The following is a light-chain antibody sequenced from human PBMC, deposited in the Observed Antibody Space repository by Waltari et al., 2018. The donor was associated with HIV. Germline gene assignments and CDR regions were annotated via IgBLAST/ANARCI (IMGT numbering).Light chain of an antibody. Sequence: QSVLTQPPSASGTPGQRVTISCSGSSSNIENDNVYWYQQLTGEAPRLLIYKDTQRPSGVPDRFTGSKSGTSASLAISGLRSEDEADYYCVGWDSRLSGYVFGSGTKVTVL. CDR1: SSNIENDN. CDR3: VGWDSRLSGYV. CDR2: KDT. V-gene: IGLV1-47*01. J-gene: IGLJ1*01.